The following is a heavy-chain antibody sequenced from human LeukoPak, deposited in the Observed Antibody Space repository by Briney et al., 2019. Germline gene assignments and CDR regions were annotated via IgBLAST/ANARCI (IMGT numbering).Heavy chain of an antibody. D-gene: IGHD2-2*01. V-gene: IGHV4-59*05. CDR2: IYYSGST. CDR1: GGSISSYY. CDR3: ARQIVVVPAAHFDY. J-gene: IGHJ4*02. Sequence: SETLSLTCTVSGGSISSYYWSWIRQPPGKGLEWIGSIYYSGSTYYNPSLKSRVTITVDTSKNQFSLKLSSVTAADTAVYYCARQIVVVPAAHFDYWGQGTLVTVSS.